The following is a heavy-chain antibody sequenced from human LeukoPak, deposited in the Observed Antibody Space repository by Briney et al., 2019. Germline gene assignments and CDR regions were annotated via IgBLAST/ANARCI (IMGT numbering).Heavy chain of an antibody. J-gene: IGHJ4*02. CDR1: GGSLSGYY. CDR3: ARGNLDGYYFDY. V-gene: IGHV4-34*01. CDR2: IHYSGAT. Sequence: SETLSLTCAVYGGSLSGYYWSWIRQPPGKGLEWIGEIHYSGATNYGPSLKGRATISADMSNNRLSLRLTSVTAADTAVFYCARGNLDGYYFDYWGQGTQVTVSS. D-gene: IGHD3/OR15-3a*01.